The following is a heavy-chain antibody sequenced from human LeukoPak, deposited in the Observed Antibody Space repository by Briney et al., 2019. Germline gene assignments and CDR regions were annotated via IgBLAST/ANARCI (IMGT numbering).Heavy chain of an antibody. CDR3: ARDGDIVVVPAATTFDY. D-gene: IGHD2-2*01. Sequence: SQTLSLTCTVSGGSISSGGYFWSWIRHPPGQALEWIGYIYYDERSYYNPSLEGRVTISVDGSKNQFFLKMNSVTAADTAVYYCARDGDIVVVPAATTFDYWGQGTLVTVSS. J-gene: IGHJ4*02. CDR2: IYYDERS. CDR1: GGSISSGGYF. V-gene: IGHV4-30-4*01.